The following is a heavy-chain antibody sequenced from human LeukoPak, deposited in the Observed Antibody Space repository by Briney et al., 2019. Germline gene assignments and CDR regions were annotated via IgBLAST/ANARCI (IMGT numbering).Heavy chain of an antibody. CDR1: GFISTNFG. D-gene: IGHD5-24*01. CDR3: AKDVRGDGHRYFDS. J-gene: IGHJ4*02. Sequence: GGSLRLSCSASGFISTNFGIQWVRQTPGKGLAWVAYIAYDSSTTYFGASVKGRFTISRDASKNTVYLQMNSLRLEDTAVYFCAKDVRGDGHRYFDSWGQGTLVSVSS. V-gene: IGHV3-30*02. CDR2: IAYDSSTT.